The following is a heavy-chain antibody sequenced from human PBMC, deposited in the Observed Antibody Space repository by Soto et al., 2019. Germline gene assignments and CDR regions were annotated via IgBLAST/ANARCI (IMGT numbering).Heavy chain of an antibody. J-gene: IGHJ6*02. V-gene: IGHV4-34*01. CDR1: GGSFSGYY. Sequence: LETLSLTCAVYGGSFSGYYWSWIRQPPGKGLEWIGEINHSGSTNYNPSLKSRVTISVDTSKNQFSLKLNSLTAADAAVYYCAGGTDYRWVLWGQGTTVTVSS. CDR3: AGGTDYRWVL. D-gene: IGHD4-4*01. CDR2: INHSGST.